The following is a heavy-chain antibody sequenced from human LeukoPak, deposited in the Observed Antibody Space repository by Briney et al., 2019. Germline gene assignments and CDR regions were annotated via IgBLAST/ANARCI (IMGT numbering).Heavy chain of an antibody. CDR2: IYYSGST. V-gene: IGHV4-59*02. J-gene: IGHJ4*02. CDR3: ARGSYCSGGACLFDY. CDR1: GGSVSTYY. D-gene: IGHD2-15*01. Sequence: SETLSLTCTVSGGSVSTYYWSWLRQPPGKGLEWIGHIYYSGSTNYNPSLQSRVTISVDTSKNELSLRLSSVTAADTAVYYCARGSYCSGGACLFDYWGQGTLVTVSS.